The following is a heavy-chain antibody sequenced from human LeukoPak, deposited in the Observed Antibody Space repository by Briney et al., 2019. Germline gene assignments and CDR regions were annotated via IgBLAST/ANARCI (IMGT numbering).Heavy chain of an antibody. Sequence: SSETLSLTCAVYGVSFRGYYWSWLRQPPGKGLEWLGEINHSGSTNYNPSLKSRVTISVDTSKNQFSLKLSSVTAADTAVYYCARGRRRYCSGGSCYGGWFDPWGQGTLVTVSS. CDR2: INHSGST. CDR1: GVSFRGYY. V-gene: IGHV4-34*01. D-gene: IGHD2-15*01. J-gene: IGHJ5*02. CDR3: ARGRRRYCSGGSCYGGWFDP.